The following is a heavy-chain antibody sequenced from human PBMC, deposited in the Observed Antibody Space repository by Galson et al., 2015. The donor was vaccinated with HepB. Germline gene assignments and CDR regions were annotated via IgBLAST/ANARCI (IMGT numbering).Heavy chain of an antibody. CDR3: ATPTGYSGYDFGSRFYYGLDV. CDR1: GGTFSSYA. Sequence: SVKVSCKASGGTFSSYAISWVRQAPGQGLEWMGGIIPIFGPANYAQKFQGRVTITADESTSTAYMGLSSLRSEDTAVYYCATPTGYSGYDFGSRFYYGLDVWGQGTTVTVSS. V-gene: IGHV1-69*13. D-gene: IGHD5-12*01. J-gene: IGHJ6*02. CDR2: IIPIFGPA.